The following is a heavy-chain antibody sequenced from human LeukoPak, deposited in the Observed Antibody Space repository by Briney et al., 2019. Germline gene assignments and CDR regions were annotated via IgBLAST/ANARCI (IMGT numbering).Heavy chain of an antibody. CDR1: GFXVSSNY. D-gene: IGHD5-18*01. J-gene: IGHJ4*02. Sequence: PGGSLRLSCGASGFXVSSNYISWVRQAPGKGLEWVSVIYSGGTTYYADSVKGRFTISRDNSKNTLHLQMNSLRAEDTAVYYCARDQYSYAHAAHWGQGTLVTVSS. CDR3: ARDQYSYAHAAH. V-gene: IGHV3-66*01. CDR2: IYSGGTT.